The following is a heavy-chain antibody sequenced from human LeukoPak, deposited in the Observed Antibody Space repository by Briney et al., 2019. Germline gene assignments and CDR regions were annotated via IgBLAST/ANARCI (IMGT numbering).Heavy chain of an antibody. CDR3: AIRTGILRAFDI. Sequence: SETLSLTCAVYGGSFSGYYWSWIRQPPGKGLEWIGHIYHSGSTYYNPSLKSRVTISVDRSKNQFSLKLSSVTAADTAVYYCAIRTGILRAFDIWGQGTTVTVSS. CDR2: IYHSGST. J-gene: IGHJ3*02. CDR1: GGSFSGYY. D-gene: IGHD4-17*01. V-gene: IGHV4-34*01.